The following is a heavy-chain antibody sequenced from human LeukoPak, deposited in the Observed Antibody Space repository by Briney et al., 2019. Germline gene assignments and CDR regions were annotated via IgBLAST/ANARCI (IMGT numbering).Heavy chain of an antibody. V-gene: IGHV1-18*01. D-gene: IGHD2-15*01. CDR2: ISAYKGDT. CDR1: GYTFTSYG. J-gene: IGHJ2*01. Sequence: GASVKVSCKASGYTFTSYGISWVRQAPGQGLEWMGWISAYKGDTNYAQNLQGRVTMTTDTSTSTAYMELRSLRSDDTAVYYCARSIRDYSGWYFDLWGHGTLVTVSS. CDR3: ARSIRDYSGWYFDL.